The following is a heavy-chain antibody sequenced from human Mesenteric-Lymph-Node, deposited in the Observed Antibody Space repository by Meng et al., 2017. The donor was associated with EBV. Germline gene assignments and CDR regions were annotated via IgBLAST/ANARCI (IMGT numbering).Heavy chain of an antibody. CDR3: ARDGGAGGDKGY. V-gene: IGHV1-18*01. J-gene: IGHJ4*02. CDR1: GNTFTTYG. CDR2: ISGYNGNT. D-gene: IGHD3-16*01. Sequence: QVQLGQSAGKVKKPGASVKVSCKASGNTFTTYGLSWVRQAPGQGLEWMGWISGYNGNTNYAQRFQGRVTMTTDTSTSTAYMELRSLRSDDTAVYYCARDGGAGGDKGYWGQGTLVTVSS.